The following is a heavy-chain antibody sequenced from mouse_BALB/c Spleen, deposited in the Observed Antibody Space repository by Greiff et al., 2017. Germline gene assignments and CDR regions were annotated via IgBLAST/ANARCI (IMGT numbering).Heavy chain of an antibody. CDR2: IWSGGST. CDR3: ARGSEPFAY. CDR1: GFSLTSYG. J-gene: IGHJ3*01. V-gene: IGHV2-2*02. Sequence: VQLKESGPGLVQPSQSLSITCTVSGFSLTSYGVHWVRQSPGKGLEWLGVIWSGGSTDYNAAFISRLSISKDNSKSQVFFKMNSLQANDTAIYYCARGSEPFAYWGQGTLVTVSA.